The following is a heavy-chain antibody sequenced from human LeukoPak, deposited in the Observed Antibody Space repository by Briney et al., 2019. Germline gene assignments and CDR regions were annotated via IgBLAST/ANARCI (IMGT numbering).Heavy chain of an antibody. J-gene: IGHJ6*03. V-gene: IGHV4-59*11. CDR3: AGVEEVVIGYYYYYYMDV. Sequence: SETLSLTCTVSGGSISSHYWSWIRQPPGKGLEWIGYIYYIGSTNYNTSLKSRVTISVHTSKHQFSLKLSSVTAADTAVYYCAGVEEVVIGYYYYYYMDVWGKGTTVTVSS. D-gene: IGHD3-22*01. CDR1: GGSISSHY. CDR2: IYYIGST.